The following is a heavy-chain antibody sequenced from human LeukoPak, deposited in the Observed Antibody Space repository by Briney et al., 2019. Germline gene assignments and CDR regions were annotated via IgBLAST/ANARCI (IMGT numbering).Heavy chain of an antibody. CDR2: ISYDASNK. V-gene: IGHV3-30*04. J-gene: IGHJ4*02. CDR3: AKDLSKGLLYRRGMYYFDY. D-gene: IGHD3-3*01. Sequence: GGSLRLSCAASGFTFSSFAMHWVRRAPGKGLEWVAVISYDASNKYYADSVKGRFTISRDNSKNTLYLQMNSLRAEDTAVYYCAKDLSKGLLYRRGMYYFDYWGQGTLVTVSS. CDR1: GFTFSSFA.